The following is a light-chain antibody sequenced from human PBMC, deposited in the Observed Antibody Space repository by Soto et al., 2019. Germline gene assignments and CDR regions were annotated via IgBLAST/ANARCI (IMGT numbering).Light chain of an antibody. J-gene: IGKJ5*01. CDR1: QSVSSNY. V-gene: IGKV3D-20*02. Sequence: EIVLKHSPGTLSLSPGERATLSCRASQSVSSNYLAWYQQKPGQAPRLLIYGASTRATGIPDRFSGSGSGTDFTLTISSLEPEDFAVYYCQQRSNWPPITFGQGTRLEIK. CDR3: QQRSNWPPIT. CDR2: GAS.